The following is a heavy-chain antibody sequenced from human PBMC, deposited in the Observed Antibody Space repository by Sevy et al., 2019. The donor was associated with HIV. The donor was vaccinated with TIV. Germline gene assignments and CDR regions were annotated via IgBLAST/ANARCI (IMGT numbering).Heavy chain of an antibody. CDR2: INPNSGGT. CDR3: ATGPGIAVAGGWGYYYYYMDV. D-gene: IGHD6-19*01. J-gene: IGHJ6*03. Sequence: ASVKVSCKASGYTFTGYYMHWVRQAPGQGLEWMGWINPNSGGTNYAQKFQGRVTMTRDTSISTAYMEMSRLRSDDTAVYYCATGPGIAVAGGWGYYYYYMDVWGKGTTVTVSS. CDR1: GYTFTGYY. V-gene: IGHV1-2*02.